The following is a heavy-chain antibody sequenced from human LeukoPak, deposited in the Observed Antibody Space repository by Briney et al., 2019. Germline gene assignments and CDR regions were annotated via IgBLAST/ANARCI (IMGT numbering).Heavy chain of an antibody. CDR2: MSWNSGSI. Sequence: QAGGSLRLSWAASGFTFGEYAMPWVRQAPGKGLEWVSGMSWNSGSIGYADSVKGRFTISRDNAKNSLYLQMNSLRVEDTAVYYCAKVSSGGWDYWGQGTLVTVSS. D-gene: IGHD6-19*01. CDR1: GFTFGEYA. V-gene: IGHV3-9*01. J-gene: IGHJ1*01. CDR3: AKVSSGGWDY.